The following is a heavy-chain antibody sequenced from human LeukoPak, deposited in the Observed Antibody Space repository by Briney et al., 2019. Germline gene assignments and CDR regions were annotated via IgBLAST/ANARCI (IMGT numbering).Heavy chain of an antibody. J-gene: IGHJ4*02. CDR3: ARDLRSSGYYAFDY. CDR1: GFTFSSYS. CDR2: ISSSSSYI. Sequence: PGGSLRLSCAASGFTFSSYSMNWVRQPPGRGLEGFPSISSSSSYIYYADSVKGRFTISRDNAKNSLYLQRNSLRAEDTAVYYCARDLRSSGYYAFDYWGQGTLVTVSS. V-gene: IGHV3-21*01. D-gene: IGHD3-22*01.